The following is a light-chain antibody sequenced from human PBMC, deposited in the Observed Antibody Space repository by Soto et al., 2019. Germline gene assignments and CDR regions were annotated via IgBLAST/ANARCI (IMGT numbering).Light chain of an antibody. CDR1: SSNIGINY. J-gene: IGLJ1*01. V-gene: IGLV1-47*02. CDR2: TND. CDR3: AVWDDSLSAYV. Sequence: QSVLTQPPSASGTPGQRVTISCSGSSSNIGINYVYWYQQRPGTAPKLLIYTNDQRPSGVPDRFSGSKSGTSASLAISGLRSEDEGDYSCAVWDDSLSAYVFGTGTKLTVL.